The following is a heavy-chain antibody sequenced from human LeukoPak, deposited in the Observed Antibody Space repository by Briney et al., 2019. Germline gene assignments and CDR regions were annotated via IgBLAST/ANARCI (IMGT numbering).Heavy chain of an antibody. D-gene: IGHD3-9*01. Sequence: GGSLRLSCAASGFTFSSYWMSWVRQAPGKGLEWVANIKQDGSEKYYADSVKGRFTISRDNAKNSLYLQMNSLRAEDTAVYYCARRARYFDWSFDYWGQGTLVTVSS. CDR1: GFTFSSYW. V-gene: IGHV3-7*01. CDR3: ARRARYFDWSFDY. J-gene: IGHJ4*02. CDR2: IKQDGSEK.